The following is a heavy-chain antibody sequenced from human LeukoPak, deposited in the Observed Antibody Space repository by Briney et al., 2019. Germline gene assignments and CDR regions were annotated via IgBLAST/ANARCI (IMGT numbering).Heavy chain of an antibody. D-gene: IGHD6-19*01. CDR2: IYYSGST. CDR3: ARPDSSAWYLDY. CDR1: GGSISSHY. V-gene: IGHV4-59*08. J-gene: IGHJ4*02. Sequence: SETLSLTCTVSGGSISSHYWSWMRQSPGKGLEWIGYIYYSGSTSYNPSLESRVTISVATSKNQFSLKLSSVTAADTAVYYCARPDSSAWYLDYWGQGTLVTVSS.